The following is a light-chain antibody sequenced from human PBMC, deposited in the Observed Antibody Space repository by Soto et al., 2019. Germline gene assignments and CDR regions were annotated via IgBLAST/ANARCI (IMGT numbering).Light chain of an antibody. J-gene: IGLJ2*01. CDR2: DDN. CDR1: SSNIENNP. CDR3: GTWDTSLSAGV. V-gene: IGLV1-51*01. Sequence: QSVLTQPPSVSAAPGQKVIISCSGSSSNIENNPISWYQQFPGTVHKLLIHDDNKRPSGIPDRFSGSKSGTSATLGITGLQTGDEADYYCGTWDTSLSAGVFGRGTKLTVL.